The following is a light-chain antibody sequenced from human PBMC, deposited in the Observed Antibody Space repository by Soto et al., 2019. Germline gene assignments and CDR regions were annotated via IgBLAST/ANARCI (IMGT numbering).Light chain of an antibody. V-gene: IGLV2-8*01. CDR2: EVS. CDR1: SSDVGGYSY. J-gene: IGLJ1*01. CDR3: SSYTSSSNYV. Sequence: QSALTQPPSASGSPGQSVTISCTGASSDVGGYSYVSWYQQHPGKAPKLMIYEVSKRPSGVPDRFSGSKSGNTASLTISGLQAEDEADYYCSSYTSSSNYVFGTGTKLTVL.